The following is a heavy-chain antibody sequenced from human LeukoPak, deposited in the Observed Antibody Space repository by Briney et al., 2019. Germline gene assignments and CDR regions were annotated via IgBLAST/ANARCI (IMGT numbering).Heavy chain of an antibody. CDR1: GGSISSYY. Sequence: SETLSLTCTVSGGSISSYYWSWVRQPPGKGLEWIGYIYYSGSTNYNPSLTSRVTISVDTSKNQFSLKLSSVTAADTAVYYCARHFVDYGDYVLDYWGQGTLVTVSS. V-gene: IGHV4-59*08. J-gene: IGHJ4*02. CDR2: IYYSGST. CDR3: ARHFVDYGDYVLDY. D-gene: IGHD4-17*01.